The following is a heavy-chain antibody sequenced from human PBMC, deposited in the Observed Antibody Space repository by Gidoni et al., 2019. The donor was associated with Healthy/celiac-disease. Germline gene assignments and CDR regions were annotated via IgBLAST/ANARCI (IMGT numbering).Heavy chain of an antibody. CDR1: GFTFRSSD. CDR2: ISSSGSTI. J-gene: IGHJ4*02. V-gene: IGHV3-48*03. CDR3: ASGRVVGTATPGVEYYCDY. D-gene: IGHD2-21*02. Sequence: EVQLVESGGGLVQPGGSLRLTCAASGFTFRSSDMSWVRQAPGQGLACVAYISSSGSTIYYADSVKGRFTISRDNAKNSLYLQRNSLRAEDTAGYYCASGRVVGTATPGVEYYCDYWGQGTLVTVSS.